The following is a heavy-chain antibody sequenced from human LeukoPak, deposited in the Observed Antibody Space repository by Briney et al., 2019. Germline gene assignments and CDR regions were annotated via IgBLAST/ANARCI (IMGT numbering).Heavy chain of an antibody. CDR3: ARAHVWGSYRLYYFDY. Sequence: SETPSLTCTVSGGSISSYYWSWIRQPPGKGLEWIGYIYYSGSTNYNPSLKSRVTISVDTSKNQFSLKLSSVTAADTAVYYCARAHVWGSYRLYYFDYWGQGTLVTVSS. CDR2: IYYSGST. J-gene: IGHJ4*02. D-gene: IGHD3-16*02. CDR1: GGSISSYY. V-gene: IGHV4-59*12.